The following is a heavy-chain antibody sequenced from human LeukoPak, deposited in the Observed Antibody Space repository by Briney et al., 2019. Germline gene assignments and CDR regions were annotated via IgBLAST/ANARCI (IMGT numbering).Heavy chain of an antibody. V-gene: IGHV1-8*03. Sequence: ASVKVSCKASGYTFTSYDINWVRQATGQGLEWMGWMNPNSGNTGYAQKFQGRVTITRNTSISTAYMELSSLRSEDTAVYYCARAPAGDYYYYYMDVWGKGTTVTVSS. D-gene: IGHD6-19*01. J-gene: IGHJ6*03. CDR2: MNPNSGNT. CDR3: ARAPAGDYYYYYMDV. CDR1: GYTFTSYD.